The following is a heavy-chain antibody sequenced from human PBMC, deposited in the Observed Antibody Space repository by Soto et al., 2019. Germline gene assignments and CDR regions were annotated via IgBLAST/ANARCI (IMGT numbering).Heavy chain of an antibody. CDR1: GFTFSSFG. V-gene: IGHV3-23*01. D-gene: IGHD1-26*01. J-gene: IGHJ4*02. CDR3: ARSGPHYFDF. Sequence: EAPLLESGGGLVQPGGSLRLSCAASGFTFSSFGVYWVRQAPGKGLEWVSGIGGSSGNAYYADSVKGRFTVSRDISHSTLYLQMSALRADDTAVYYCARSGPHYFDFWGQGTLVTVSS. CDR2: IGGSSGNA.